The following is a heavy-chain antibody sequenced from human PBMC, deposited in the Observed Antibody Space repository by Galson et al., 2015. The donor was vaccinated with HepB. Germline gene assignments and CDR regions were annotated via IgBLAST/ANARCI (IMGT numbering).Heavy chain of an antibody. CDR1: GYTFTSYY. V-gene: IGHV1-46*01. D-gene: IGHD6-19*01. Sequence: SVKVSCKASGYTFTSYYMHWVRQAPGQGLEWMGIINPSGGSTSYAQKFQGRVTMTRDTSTSTAYMELRSLRSDDTAVYYCARDREAVAGYFDYWGQGTLVTVSS. J-gene: IGHJ4*02. CDR2: INPSGGST. CDR3: ARDREAVAGYFDY.